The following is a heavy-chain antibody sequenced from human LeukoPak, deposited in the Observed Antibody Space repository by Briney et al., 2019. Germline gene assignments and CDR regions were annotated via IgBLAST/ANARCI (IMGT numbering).Heavy chain of an antibody. V-gene: IGHV3-15*01. CDR1: GFTFSSYV. Sequence: GGSLRLSCAASGFTFSSYVMSWVRQAPGKGLEWVGRIKSKTDGGTTDYAAPVKGRFTISRDDSKNTLYLQMNSLRTEDTAVYYCTTDVGATVYWGQGTLVTVSS. D-gene: IGHD1-26*01. CDR2: IKSKTDGGTT. J-gene: IGHJ4*02. CDR3: TTDVGATVY.